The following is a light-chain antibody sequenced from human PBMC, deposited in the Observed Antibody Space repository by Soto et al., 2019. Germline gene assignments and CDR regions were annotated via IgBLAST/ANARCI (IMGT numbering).Light chain of an antibody. J-gene: IGLJ2*01. Sequence: QSALTQPASVSGSLGQSITISCTGTSSDIGGYNYVSWYQQHPGKAPKLMIYEVSNRPSGVSNRFSGSKSGNTASLTISGLQAEDEADYYCSSFRSTTTLFGGGTKLTVL. CDR1: SSDIGGYNY. CDR2: EVS. V-gene: IGLV2-14*01. CDR3: SSFRSTTTL.